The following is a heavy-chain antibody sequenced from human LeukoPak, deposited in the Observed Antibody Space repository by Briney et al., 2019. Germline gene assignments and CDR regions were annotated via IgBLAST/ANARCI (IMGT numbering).Heavy chain of an antibody. J-gene: IGHJ4*02. Sequence: GDSVRLSCSAWGFNLYFYRVLWVRQAPGKGLEWGAVSSYNRSNKSYADSVKGRFTISRGNSKHTMYLQMNSLRDEDKAVYYCAKGNRSNEETIDYWGQGTLVTVSS. CDR2: SSYNRSNK. CDR3: AKGNRSNEETIDY. CDR1: GFNLYFYR. D-gene: IGHD2/OR15-2a*01. V-gene: IGHV3-30*18.